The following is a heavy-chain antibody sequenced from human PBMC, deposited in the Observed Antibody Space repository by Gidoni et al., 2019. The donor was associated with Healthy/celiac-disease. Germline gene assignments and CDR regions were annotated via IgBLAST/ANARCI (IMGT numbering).Heavy chain of an antibody. CDR1: GGTFSSYA. CDR3: AREEDSYGFFDY. Sequence: QVQLVPSGAEVKKPGSSVKVSCKASGGTFSSYALSWVRQAPGQGLEWMGGIIPIFGIANYAQKFQGRLTITADKSTSTAYMELSSLRSEDTAVYYCAREEDSYGFFDYWGQGTLVTVSS. D-gene: IGHD5-18*01. CDR2: IIPIFGIA. J-gene: IGHJ4*02. V-gene: IGHV1-69*17.